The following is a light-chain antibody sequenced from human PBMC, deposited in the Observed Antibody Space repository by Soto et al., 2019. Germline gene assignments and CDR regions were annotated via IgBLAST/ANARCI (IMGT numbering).Light chain of an antibody. V-gene: IGKV1-39*02. CDR2: AAS. J-gene: IGKJ1*01. CDR1: QSISSY. Sequence: DGHRTKSAFTRSAARGETVAVICRASQSISSYLNWYQQKPGKAPKLLIYAASSLQSGVPSRFSGSGSGTEFTLTICSLKSEDFAVYSCQKYNDWGFCEVTKVDI. CDR3: QKYNDWG.